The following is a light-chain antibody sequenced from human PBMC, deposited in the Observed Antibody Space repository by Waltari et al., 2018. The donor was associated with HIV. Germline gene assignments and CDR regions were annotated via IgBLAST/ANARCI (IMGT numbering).Light chain of an antibody. J-gene: IGKJ4*01. CDR1: HIGSS. V-gene: IGKV1-12*02. Sequence: DIQMTQSPFSVSAHLGDRVTITCRASHIGSSLGWDQQKPGEAPKFLIYAASTLQSGGPSRVSGSISGTNFTLTINSLQPEDFASYYCQQSNSFPSFPFGGGTKVEIK. CDR2: AAS. CDR3: QQSNSFPSFP.